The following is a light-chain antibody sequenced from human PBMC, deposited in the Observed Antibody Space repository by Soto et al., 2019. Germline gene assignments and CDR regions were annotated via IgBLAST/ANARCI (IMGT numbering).Light chain of an antibody. J-gene: IGLJ2*01. CDR2: DVS. CDR1: SSDVGGYNY. V-gene: IGLV2-14*01. Sequence: QSALTQPASVSGSPGQSITISCTGTSSDVGGYNYVSWYQQHPGKAPKLMIYDVSKRPSGVSNRFSGSKSGNTASLTISGLQAEDEADYYCSSYTSSITREVFGGGTKLTVL. CDR3: SSYTSSITREV.